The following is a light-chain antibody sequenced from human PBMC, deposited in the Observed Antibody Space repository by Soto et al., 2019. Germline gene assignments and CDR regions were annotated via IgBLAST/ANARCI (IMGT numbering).Light chain of an antibody. J-gene: IGKJ1*01. CDR2: GAS. CDR1: QSVRSNS. V-gene: IGKV3-20*01. CDR3: QQYIDLPRT. Sequence: EIVLTQSPGTLSLSPGERATLSCRASQSVRSNSLAWFQQKPGQAPRLLMYGASNRATGIPDRFSGSGSGTDFTLTISRLEPEDFAVYYCQQYIDLPRTLGQGTKVDIK.